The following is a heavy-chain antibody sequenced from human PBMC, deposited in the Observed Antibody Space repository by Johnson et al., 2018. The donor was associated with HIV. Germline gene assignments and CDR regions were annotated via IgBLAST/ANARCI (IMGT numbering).Heavy chain of an antibody. CDR2: ISSSGNTI. CDR3: ARVSNYYDSSGYSSKGDDAFDI. V-gene: IGHV3-11*01. Sequence: QVQLVESGGGLVKPGGSLRLSCAASGITFSDYYMSWIRQAPGKGLEWVSYISSSGNTIYYADSVKVRVTISRDNAKKSLYLQMNSLRAEDTALYNCARVSNYYDSSGYSSKGDDAFDIWGQGTMVTVSS. D-gene: IGHD3-22*01. CDR1: GITFSDYY. J-gene: IGHJ3*02.